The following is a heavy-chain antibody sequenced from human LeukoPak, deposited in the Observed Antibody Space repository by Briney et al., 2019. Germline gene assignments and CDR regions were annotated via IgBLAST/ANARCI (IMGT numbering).Heavy chain of an antibody. D-gene: IGHD6-19*01. CDR1: GGSISSGDYY. CDR3: ARGRSSGCVQH. Sequence: PSQTLSLTCTVSGGSISSGDYYWNWIRQRPGKGLDWIGYIDYSGSTYYNPSLKSRVTISVDTSKNQLSLKLSSVTAADTAVYYCARGRSSGCVQHWGQGTLVTVSS. CDR2: IDYSGST. J-gene: IGHJ1*01. V-gene: IGHV4-31*03.